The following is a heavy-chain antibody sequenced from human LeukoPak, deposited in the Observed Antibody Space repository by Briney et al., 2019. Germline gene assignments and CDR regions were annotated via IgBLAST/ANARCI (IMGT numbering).Heavy chain of an antibody. Sequence: ASVKVSCKTSGYIFNGYYIHWVRQAPGQGLEWMGWINPNTGGTNYAQDFQGRVTMTRDTYVTTAYMELRRLRSADPAVYFCARERESGMSDAFDLWGQGTMVTVSS. CDR3: ARERESGMSDAFDL. D-gene: IGHD3-10*01. J-gene: IGHJ3*01. CDR2: INPNTGGT. CDR1: GYIFNGYY. V-gene: IGHV1-2*02.